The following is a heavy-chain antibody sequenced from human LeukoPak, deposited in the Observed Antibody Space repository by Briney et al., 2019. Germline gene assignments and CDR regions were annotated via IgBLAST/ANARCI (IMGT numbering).Heavy chain of an antibody. J-gene: IGHJ6*02. D-gene: IGHD3-22*01. CDR2: ISSSSSYI. CDR3: ARGYYYDSSGYYSQGYYYYGMDV. V-gene: IGHV3-21*04. Sequence: GGSLRLSCAASGFTFSSYSMNWVRQAPGKGVEWVSSISSSSSYIYYADSVKGRFTISRDNAKNSQYLQMNSLRAEDTALYHCARGYYYDSSGYYSQGYYYYGMDVWGQGTTVTVSS. CDR1: GFTFSSYS.